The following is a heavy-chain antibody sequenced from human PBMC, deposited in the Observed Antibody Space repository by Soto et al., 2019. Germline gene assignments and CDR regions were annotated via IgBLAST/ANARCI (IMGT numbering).Heavy chain of an antibody. D-gene: IGHD3-10*01. CDR1: GYTFTSYG. CDR3: AVPPRSAYGSGSCDPFDS. Sequence: QVQLVQSGAEVKKPGASVKVSCKASGYTFTSYGISWVRQAPGQGLEWMGWISAYNGNTNYAQKLQGTVTMTTGTSASSAYMEPRSLRSDDTAVYYCAVPPRSAYGSGSCDPFDSWGQGSLVTVSS. J-gene: IGHJ4*02. V-gene: IGHV1-18*01. CDR2: ISAYNGNT.